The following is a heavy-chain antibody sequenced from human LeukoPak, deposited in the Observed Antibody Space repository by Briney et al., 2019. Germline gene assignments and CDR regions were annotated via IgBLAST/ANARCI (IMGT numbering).Heavy chain of an antibody. V-gene: IGHV4-59*01. J-gene: IGHJ4*02. CDR3: ASHMYSSSPFFDY. Sequence: PSETLSLTCTVSGGSISSYYWSWNRQPPGKGLEWIGYIYYSGSTNYNPSLKSRVTISVDTSKNQFSLKLSSVTAADTAVYYCASHMYSSSPFFDYWGQGTLVTVSS. CDR1: GGSISSYY. D-gene: IGHD6-6*01. CDR2: IYYSGST.